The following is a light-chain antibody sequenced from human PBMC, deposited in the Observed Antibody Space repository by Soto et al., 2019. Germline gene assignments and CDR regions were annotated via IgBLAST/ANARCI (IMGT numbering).Light chain of an antibody. Sequence: DIQMTQSPSSLSASVGDRATITCQASQDISNYLNWYQQKPGKAPKLLIYDASNLETGVPSRFSGSGSGTDFTFTISSLQPEDIATYYCQQYDNLPPFGPGTKVDIK. V-gene: IGKV1-33*01. J-gene: IGKJ3*01. CDR3: QQYDNLPP. CDR1: QDISNY. CDR2: DAS.